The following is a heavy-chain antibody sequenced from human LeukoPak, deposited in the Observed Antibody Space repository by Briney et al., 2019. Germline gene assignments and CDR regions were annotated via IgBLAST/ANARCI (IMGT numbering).Heavy chain of an antibody. J-gene: IGHJ6*02. CDR2: ISGRGAST. V-gene: IGHV3-23*01. Sequence: GGSLTLSCAASGFTFSTYAMSWVRQAPGNGLECISTISGRGASTYYADSVKGRFTIYRDDSKNTLYLQMSSLRAEDTAVYYCARRVDTAMVTVSTGYYFGMDVWGQGTTVTVSS. CDR1: GFTFSTYA. CDR3: ARRVDTAMVTVSTGYYFGMDV. D-gene: IGHD5-18*01.